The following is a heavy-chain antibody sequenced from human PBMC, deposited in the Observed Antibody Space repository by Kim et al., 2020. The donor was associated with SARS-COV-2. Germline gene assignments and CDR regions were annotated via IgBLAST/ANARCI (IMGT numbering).Heavy chain of an antibody. CDR2: ISSSSTYT. CDR3: AREEGSSWAINWFEP. D-gene: IGHD6-13*01. Sequence: GGSLRLSCAASGFTFSDYYMSWIRQAPGKGLEWISYISSSSTYTNYAHSVKGRFTISRDNSKNSLYLQMNSLRAEDTAVYYCAREEGSSWAINWFEPWG. J-gene: IGHJ5*02. V-gene: IGHV3-11*05. CDR1: GFTFSDYY.